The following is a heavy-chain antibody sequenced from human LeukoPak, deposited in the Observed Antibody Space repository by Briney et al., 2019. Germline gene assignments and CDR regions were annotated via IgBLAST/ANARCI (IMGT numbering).Heavy chain of an antibody. V-gene: IGHV5-51*01. D-gene: IGHD5-18*01. J-gene: IGHJ3*02. CDR2: IYPGDSDT. CDR1: GYSFTSYW. CDR3: ARKDTAMGQAGAFDI. Sequence: GESLNISCKGSGYSFTSYWIGWVRQMPGKGLERMGIIYPGDSDTRYSPSFQGQVTISADKSISTAYLQWSSLKASDTAMYYCARKDTAMGQAGAFDIWGQGTMVTVSS.